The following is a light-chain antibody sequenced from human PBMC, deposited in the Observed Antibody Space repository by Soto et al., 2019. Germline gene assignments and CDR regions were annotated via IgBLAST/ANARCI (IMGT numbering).Light chain of an antibody. V-gene: IGKV1-27*01. Sequence: DIQMTQSPSSLSASVGDRVTITCRASQGINNYLAWYQQKPGKVPKLLIYAASTLYSGVPSRFSGSGSGTGFTLTISNLQPEDVATYYCQNYNYGLGTFGPGTTVDLK. CDR2: AAS. J-gene: IGKJ3*01. CDR1: QGINNY. CDR3: QNYNYGLGT.